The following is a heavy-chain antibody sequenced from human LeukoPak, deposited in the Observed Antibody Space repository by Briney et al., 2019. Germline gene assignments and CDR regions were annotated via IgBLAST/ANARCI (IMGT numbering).Heavy chain of an antibody. CDR2: ISYDGSIK. CDR1: GFTFSTYG. D-gene: IGHD3-10*01. V-gene: IGHV3-30*03. CDR3: ARRGYYGSGSLINYFDY. J-gene: IGHJ4*02. Sequence: PGGSLRLSCAASGFTFSTYGMHWVRQAPGKGLEWVAVISYDGSIKYYADSVKGRFTISRDNSKNTLYLQMNSLRAEDTAMYYCARRGYYGSGSLINYFDYWGQGTLVTVSS.